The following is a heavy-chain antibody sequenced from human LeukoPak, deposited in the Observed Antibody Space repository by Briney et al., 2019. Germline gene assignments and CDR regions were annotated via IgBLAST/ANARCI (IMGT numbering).Heavy chain of an antibody. V-gene: IGHV1-2*02. CDR1: GYTFTSYD. CDR2: INPNSGGT. D-gene: IGHD2-15*01. Sequence: ASVKVSCKASGYTFTSYDINWVRQAPGQGLEWMGWINPNSGGTNYAQKFQGRVTMTRDTSISTAYMELSRLRSDDTAVYYCARTRVGYCSGGSCSIFDYWGQGTLVTVSS. CDR3: ARTRVGYCSGGSCSIFDY. J-gene: IGHJ4*02.